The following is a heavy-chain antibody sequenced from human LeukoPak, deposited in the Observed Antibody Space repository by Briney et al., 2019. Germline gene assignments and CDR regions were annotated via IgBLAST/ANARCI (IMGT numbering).Heavy chain of an antibody. CDR1: GFTFSSYW. J-gene: IGHJ5*02. CDR2: IKQDGSEK. D-gene: IGHD2-2*01. CDR3: ARGPNSRYCSSTSCSRRWFDP. Sequence: GGSLRLSCAASGFTFSSYWMSWVRQAPGKGREGVANIKQDGSEKYYVDSVKGRFTISRDNAKNSLYLQMNSLRAEDAAVYYCARGPNSRYCSSTSCSRRWFDPWGQGTLVTVSS. V-gene: IGHV3-7*01.